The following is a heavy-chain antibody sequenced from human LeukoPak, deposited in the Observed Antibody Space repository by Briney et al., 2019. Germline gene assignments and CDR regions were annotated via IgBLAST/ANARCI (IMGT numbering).Heavy chain of an antibody. V-gene: IGHV4-39*01. Sequence: SETLSLTCTVSGGSISSSSYYWGWIRQPPGKGLEWIGSIYYSGSTYYNPSLKTRVTISVDTSKNQFSLKLSSVTAADTAVYYCAVWSSGSIDYWGQGTLVTVSS. CDR3: AVWSSGSIDY. CDR1: GGSISSSSYY. D-gene: IGHD3-22*01. CDR2: IYYSGST. J-gene: IGHJ4*02.